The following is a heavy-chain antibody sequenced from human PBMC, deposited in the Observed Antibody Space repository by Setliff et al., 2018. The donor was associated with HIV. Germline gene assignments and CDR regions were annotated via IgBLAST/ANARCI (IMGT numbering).Heavy chain of an antibody. D-gene: IGHD2-21*02. J-gene: IGHJ4*02. V-gene: IGHV4-59*11. Sequence: PSETLSLTCTVSGGSFSSRYWSWIRQPPGKGLEWIGSFYYSGSTNNNPSLKSRVTISVDTSKNQFSLKLSSVTAADTAVYYCAREGRGDWSYYFDYWGQGTLVTVSS. CDR2: FYYSGST. CDR3: AREGRGDWSYYFDY. CDR1: GGSFSSRY.